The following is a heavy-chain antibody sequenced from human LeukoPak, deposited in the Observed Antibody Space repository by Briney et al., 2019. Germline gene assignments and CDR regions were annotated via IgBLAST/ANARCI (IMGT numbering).Heavy chain of an antibody. CDR1: GGSISSSSYY. CDR2: IYHSGST. Sequence: PSETLSLTCTVSGGSISSSSYYWGWIRQPPGKGLEWIGSIYHSGSTYYNPSLKSRVTISVDTSKNQFSLKLSSVTAADTAVYYCASSTYYYDSSGYVRSYYFDYWGQGTLVTVSS. J-gene: IGHJ4*02. V-gene: IGHV4-39*01. D-gene: IGHD3-22*01. CDR3: ASSTYYYDSSGYVRSYYFDY.